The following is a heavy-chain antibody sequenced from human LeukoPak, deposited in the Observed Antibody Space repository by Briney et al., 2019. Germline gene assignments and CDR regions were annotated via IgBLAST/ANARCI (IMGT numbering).Heavy chain of an antibody. J-gene: IGHJ4*02. D-gene: IGHD2-15*01. CDR3: AREGGNYFDY. CDR2: IKQDGSEK. Sequence: GGSLRLSCAASGFTFSSYAMSWVRQAPGKGLEWVANIKQDGSEKYYVDSVKGRFTISRDNAKNSLYLQMNSLRAEDTAVYYCAREGGNYFDYWGQGTLVTVSS. V-gene: IGHV3-7*01. CDR1: GFTFSSYA.